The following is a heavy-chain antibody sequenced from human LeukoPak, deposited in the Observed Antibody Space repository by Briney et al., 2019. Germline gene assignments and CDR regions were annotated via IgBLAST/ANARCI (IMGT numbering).Heavy chain of an antibody. J-gene: IGHJ6*03. D-gene: IGHD3-10*01. V-gene: IGHV3-23*01. Sequence: GGSLRLSCAASGFPLCSYAMSWVRQATGKGLEWVSAISDTGNTYHADPGKGRFTLSRDNSKNTLHLQMNSLRDEHTAVYYCARRYGSGRRPYYYYYYMDVWGKGTTVTVSS. CDR2: ISDTGNT. CDR3: ARRYGSGRRPYYYYYYMDV. CDR1: GFPLCSYA.